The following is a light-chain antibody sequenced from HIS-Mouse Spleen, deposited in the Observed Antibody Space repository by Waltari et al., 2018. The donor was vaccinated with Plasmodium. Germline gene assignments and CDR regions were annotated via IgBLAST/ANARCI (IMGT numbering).Light chain of an antibody. CDR3: YSTDSSGNHRV. J-gene: IGLJ3*02. CDR2: EDS. V-gene: IGLV3-10*01. CDR1: ALPKKY. Sequence: SYELTQPPSVSVSPGQTARITCSGAALPKKYAYWYQQKSGQAPVLLIYEDSKRPPGIPERFSGSSSGTMATLTISGAQVEDEADYYCYSTDSSGNHRVFGGGTKLTVL.